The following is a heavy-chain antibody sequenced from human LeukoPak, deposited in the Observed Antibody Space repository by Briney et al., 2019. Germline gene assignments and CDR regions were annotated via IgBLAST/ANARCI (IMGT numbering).Heavy chain of an antibody. CDR3: ARHAIPPYYGPNSEVGY. D-gene: IGHD3-22*01. V-gene: IGHV4-39*01. Sequence: SETLSLTCTVSGGSISSSSYSWGWIRQPPGKGLEWIGSIYYSGSTYYNPSLKSRVTISVDTSKNQFSLKLSSVTAADTAVYYCARHAIPPYYGPNSEVGYWGQGTLVTVSS. J-gene: IGHJ4*02. CDR2: IYYSGST. CDR1: GGSISSSSYS.